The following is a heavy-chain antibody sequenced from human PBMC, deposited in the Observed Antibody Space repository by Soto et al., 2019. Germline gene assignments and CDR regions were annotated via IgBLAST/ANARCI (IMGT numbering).Heavy chain of an antibody. Sequence: GGSLRLSCAASGFPVRTNDRSWVRQAPGKGLEWIALIHRVENSKYSDSTYYADSVRDRFTISRDNSKNTVDLQMNDLSAEDTAMYYCARDGSGPFDYWGQGSLVTVPQ. CDR2: IHRVENSKYSDST. J-gene: IGHJ4*02. V-gene: IGHV3-66*01. D-gene: IGHD6-19*01. CDR3: ARDGSGPFDY. CDR1: GFPVRTND.